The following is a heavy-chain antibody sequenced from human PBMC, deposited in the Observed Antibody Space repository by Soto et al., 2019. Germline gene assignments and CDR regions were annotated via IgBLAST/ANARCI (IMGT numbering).Heavy chain of an antibody. CDR2: IGGSGGST. CDR1: GFTFSSYA. D-gene: IGHD6-13*01. Sequence: EVQLLESGGGLVQPGGSLRLSCAASGFTFSSYAMSWVRQAPGKGLERVSAIGGSGGSTYYADSVKGRFTITRDNSMYTLNLQRKSLRVEDTAVYYCAKDQIAPSGAGFFDYWGRGTLVNVSS. J-gene: IGHJ4*02. CDR3: AKDQIAPSGAGFFDY. V-gene: IGHV3-23*01.